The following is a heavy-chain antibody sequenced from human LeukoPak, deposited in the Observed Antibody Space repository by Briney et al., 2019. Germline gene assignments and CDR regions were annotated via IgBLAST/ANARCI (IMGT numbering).Heavy chain of an antibody. D-gene: IGHD3-10*01. CDR2: ISAYNGST. V-gene: IGHV1-18*01. CDR1: GYTFTSYG. CDR3: ARDTTSGILWFRESFDY. Sequence: ASVKVSCKASGYTFTSYGISWVRQAPGQGLEWMGWISAYNGSTNYAQKLQGRVTMTTDTSTSTAYMELRSLRSDDTAVYYCARDTTSGILWFRESFDYWGQGTLVTVSS. J-gene: IGHJ4*02.